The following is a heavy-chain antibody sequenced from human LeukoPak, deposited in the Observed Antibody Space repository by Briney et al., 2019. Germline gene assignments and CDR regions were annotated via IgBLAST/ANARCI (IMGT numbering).Heavy chain of an antibody. Sequence: GGSLRLSCAASGFNLSNYSMNWVRQAPGKGLEWVSSLSSSSYIYYADSVKGRFTISRDNAKNSLYLQMKSLRPEDTAVYYCARDRLNSGWLTDYWGQGTLVAVSS. CDR1: GFNLSNYS. J-gene: IGHJ4*02. D-gene: IGHD6-19*01. V-gene: IGHV3-21*01. CDR3: ARDRLNSGWLTDY. CDR2: LSSSSYI.